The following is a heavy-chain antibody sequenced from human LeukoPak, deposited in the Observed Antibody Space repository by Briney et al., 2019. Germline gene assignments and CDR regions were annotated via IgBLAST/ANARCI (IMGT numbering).Heavy chain of an antibody. CDR2: INSDGSRT. Sequence: PGGSLRLSCGASGFTFSSYWMHWVRQAPGKGLVWVSRINSDGSRTTYAHSVEGRFTISRDNAKNTLYLQMNSLRAEDTAVYHCARDGYNLDTFDIWGQGTMVTVSS. D-gene: IGHD5-24*01. V-gene: IGHV3-74*01. CDR3: ARDGYNLDTFDI. J-gene: IGHJ3*02. CDR1: GFTFSSYW.